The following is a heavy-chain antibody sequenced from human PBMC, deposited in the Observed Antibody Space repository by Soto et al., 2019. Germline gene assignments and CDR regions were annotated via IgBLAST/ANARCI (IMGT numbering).Heavy chain of an antibody. CDR3: ARHLEGGAKGVDAMVRGYGYYYYYMDV. CDR2: IYPGDSDT. J-gene: IGHJ6*03. CDR1: GYSFTSYW. Sequence: GESLKISCKGSGYSFTSYWIGWVRQMPGKGLEWMGIIYPGDSDTRYSPSFQGQVTISADKSISTAYLQWSSLKASDTAMYYCARHLEGGAKGVDAMVRGYGYYYYYMDVWGKGTTVTVSS. D-gene: IGHD3-10*01. V-gene: IGHV5-51*01.